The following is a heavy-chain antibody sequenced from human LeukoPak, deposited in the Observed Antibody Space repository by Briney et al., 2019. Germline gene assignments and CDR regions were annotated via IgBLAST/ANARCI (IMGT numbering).Heavy chain of an antibody. D-gene: IGHD1-26*01. V-gene: IGHV1-58*01. J-gene: IGHJ3*02. CDR3: AATPSGSYYLAAFDI. Sequence: SVKVSCKASGFTFTSSAEQWVRQARGQRLEWIGWIVVGSGNTNYAQKFQERVTITRDMSTSTAYMELSSLRSEDTAVYYCAATPSGSYYLAAFDIWGQGTMVTVSS. CDR1: GFTFTSSA. CDR2: IVVGSGNT.